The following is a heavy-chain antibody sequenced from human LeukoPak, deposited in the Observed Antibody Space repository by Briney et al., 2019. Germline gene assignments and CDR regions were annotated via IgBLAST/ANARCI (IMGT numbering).Heavy chain of an antibody. Sequence: SETLSLTCAVYGRSFSGYYWSWIRQPPGKGLEWIGEINHSGSTNYNPSLKSRVTISVDTSKNQFSLKLSSVTAADTAVYYCARDRPLGYCSGGSCWFYYYGMDVWGQGTTVTVSS. V-gene: IGHV4-34*01. CDR1: GRSFSGYY. CDR2: INHSGST. CDR3: ARDRPLGYCSGGSCWFYYYGMDV. J-gene: IGHJ6*02. D-gene: IGHD2-15*01.